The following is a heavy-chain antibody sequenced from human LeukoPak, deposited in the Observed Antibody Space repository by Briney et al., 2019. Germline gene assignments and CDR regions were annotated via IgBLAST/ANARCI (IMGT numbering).Heavy chain of an antibody. CDR2: INPSGVST. CDR1: GYTFTSYY. D-gene: IGHD3-10*01. V-gene: IGHV1-46*01. Sequence: GASVKVSCKASGYTFTSYYMHWVRQAPGHGLEWMGIINPSGVSTSYAQRFQGRVTMTRDTSTSTLYMVLSSLRSEDTAVYYCASSYYGSGSRPSYFDYWGQGTLVTVSS. CDR3: ASSYYGSGSRPSYFDY. J-gene: IGHJ4*02.